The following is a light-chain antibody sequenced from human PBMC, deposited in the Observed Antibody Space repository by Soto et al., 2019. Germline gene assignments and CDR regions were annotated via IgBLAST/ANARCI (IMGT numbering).Light chain of an antibody. CDR3: SSYSSANTVI. Sequence: QSVLTQPASVSASPGQSITISCTGTSSDIGGYIYVSWYRHHPGKAPRLMICEVSSRPSGVSNRFSGSKSGNTASLTISGLQAEDEAQYYCSSYSSANTVIFGGGTKLTVL. CDR1: SSDIGGYIY. CDR2: EVS. V-gene: IGLV2-14*01. J-gene: IGLJ2*01.